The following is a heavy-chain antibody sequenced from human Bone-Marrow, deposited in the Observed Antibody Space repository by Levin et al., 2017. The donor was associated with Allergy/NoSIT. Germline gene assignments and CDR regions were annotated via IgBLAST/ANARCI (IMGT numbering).Heavy chain of an antibody. J-gene: IGHJ4*02. V-gene: IGHV3-30*18. D-gene: IGHD3-22*01. CDR1: GFTFSSYG. CDR2: ISYDGSNK. CDR3: AKSAPGLEGGNGYYVFDY. Sequence: PGGSLRLSCAASGFTFSSYGMHWVRQAPGKGLEWVAVISYDGSNKYYADSVKGRFTISRDNSKNTLYLQMNSLRAEDTAVYYCAKSAPGLEGGNGYYVFDYWGQGTLVTVSS.